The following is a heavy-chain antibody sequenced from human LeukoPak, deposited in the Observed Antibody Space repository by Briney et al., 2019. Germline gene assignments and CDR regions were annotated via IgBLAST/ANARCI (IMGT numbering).Heavy chain of an antibody. CDR1: GYSISSGYY. D-gene: IGHD3-10*01. CDR3: ARVDRVSGAVVPYYYYYYMDV. V-gene: IGHV4-38-2*02. J-gene: IGHJ6*03. CDR2: ISHSGNT. Sequence: SETLSLTCTVSGYSISSGYYWGWIRQPPGKGLEWIGSISHSGNTYYNPSLTSRVTISVDTSKNQFSLRLSSVTAADTAVFYCARVDRVSGAVVPYYYYYYMDVWGKGTTVTVSS.